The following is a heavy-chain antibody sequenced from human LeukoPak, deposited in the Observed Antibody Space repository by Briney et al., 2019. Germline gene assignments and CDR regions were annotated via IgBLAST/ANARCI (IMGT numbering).Heavy chain of an antibody. Sequence: GGSLRLSCAASGFTFSTYWMSWVRQAPGKGLEWVANIKQDGSEKYYVDSVKGRFTISRDNSKNTLYLQMNSLRAEDTAVYYCARAYCSSTSCPNDYWGQGTLVTVSS. V-gene: IGHV3-7*01. CDR1: GFTFSTYW. CDR2: IKQDGSEK. D-gene: IGHD2-2*01. J-gene: IGHJ4*02. CDR3: ARAYCSSTSCPNDY.